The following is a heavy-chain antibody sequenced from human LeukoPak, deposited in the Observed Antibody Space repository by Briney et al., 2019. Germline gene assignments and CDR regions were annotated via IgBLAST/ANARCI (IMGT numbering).Heavy chain of an antibody. CDR3: TRAGIPGYCGAATCSNWLDP. CDR2: NNPSGGST. CDR1: GYTFTSYY. Sequence: HWASVKVSCKASGYTFTSYYMHWVRQAPGQGLEWMGINNPSGGSTSYAQKFQGRVTMTRDTSTSTVYMELSSLTSEDTAVYYCTRAGIPGYCGAATCSNWLDPWGQGTLVTVSS. D-gene: IGHD2-15*01. V-gene: IGHV1-46*01. J-gene: IGHJ5*02.